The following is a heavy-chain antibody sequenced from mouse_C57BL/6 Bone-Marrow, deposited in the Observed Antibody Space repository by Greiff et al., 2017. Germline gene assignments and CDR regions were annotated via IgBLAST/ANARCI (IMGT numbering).Heavy chain of an antibody. CDR3: TDNCGERYFDV. J-gene: IGHJ1*03. D-gene: IGHD1-3*01. V-gene: IGHV1-15*01. CDR2: IDPETGGT. CDR1: GYTFTDYE. Sequence: QVQLQQSGAELVRPGASVTLSCKASGYTFTDYEMHWVKQTPVHGLEWIGAIDPETGGTAYNQKFKGKAILTADKSSSTAYMELRSLTSEDSAVYYCTDNCGERYFDVWGTGTTVTVSS.